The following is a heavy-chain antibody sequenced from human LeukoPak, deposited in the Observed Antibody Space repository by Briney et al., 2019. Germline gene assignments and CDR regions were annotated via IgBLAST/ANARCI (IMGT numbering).Heavy chain of an antibody. D-gene: IGHD4-17*01. CDR3: ARASDFGVYGDYFDY. V-gene: IGHV3-23*01. CDR1: GFTFSSYA. CDR2: ISGSGGST. Sequence: GGSLRLSCAASGFTFSSYAMSWVRQAPGKGLEWVSAISGSGGSTYYADSVKGRFTISRDNSKNTLYLQMNSLRDEVTAVYYCARASDFGVYGDYFDYWGQGTLVTVSS. J-gene: IGHJ4*02.